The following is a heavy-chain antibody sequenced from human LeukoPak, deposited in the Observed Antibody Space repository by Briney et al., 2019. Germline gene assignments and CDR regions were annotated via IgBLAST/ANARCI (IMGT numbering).Heavy chain of an antibody. CDR1: GFTCSDYY. J-gene: IGHJ6*02. CDR3: ARVQYCTNGVCRAGYYYGMDV. Sequence: GGSLRLSCAASGFTCSDYYMSWIRQAPGKGLEWVSYISSSGSTIYYADSVKGRFTISRDNAKNSLYLQMNSLRAEDTAVYYCARVQYCTNGVCRAGYYYGMDVWGQGTTVTVSS. D-gene: IGHD2-8*01. V-gene: IGHV3-11*01. CDR2: ISSSGSTI.